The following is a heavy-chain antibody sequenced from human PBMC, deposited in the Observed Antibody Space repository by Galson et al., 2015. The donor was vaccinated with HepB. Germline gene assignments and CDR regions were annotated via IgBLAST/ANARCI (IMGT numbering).Heavy chain of an antibody. CDR1: GLSFSNYS. Sequence: SLRLSCAASGLSFSNYSMYWVRQAPGRGLEWLSSISRSSTYIYDADSVKGRFTISRDNAKNSLYLQMSSLRAEDTAIYYCGSGLSTSFIDYWGRGILVTVSS. CDR2: ISRSSTYI. D-gene: IGHD6-6*01. V-gene: IGHV3-21*01. CDR3: GSGLSTSFIDY. J-gene: IGHJ4*02.